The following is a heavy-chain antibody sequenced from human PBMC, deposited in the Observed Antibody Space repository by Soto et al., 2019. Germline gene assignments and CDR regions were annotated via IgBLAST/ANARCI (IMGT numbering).Heavy chain of an antibody. CDR1: GDSVSSNSAV. CDR3: VRLVGNSRLDH. Sequence: SQTLSLTCVISGDSVSSNSAVWNWIRQSPSRGLEWLGRTYYRSQWHYEYAVFVQSRISIDPDTSKNQFSLQLNSVSPEDTAVDYCVRLVGNSRLDHWGQGTLVTVSS. D-gene: IGHD4-4*01. CDR2: TYYRSQWHY. J-gene: IGHJ4*02. V-gene: IGHV6-1*01.